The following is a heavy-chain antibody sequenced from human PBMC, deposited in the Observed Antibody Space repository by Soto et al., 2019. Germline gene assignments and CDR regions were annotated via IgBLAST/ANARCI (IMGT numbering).Heavy chain of an antibody. J-gene: IGHJ6*02. CDR2: IYPYDSDT. CDR1: GYTFTNYW. Sequence: PGESLKISCKGFGYTFTNYWVAWVRQMPGKGLEWMGIIYPYDSDTRYSPSFQGQVTLSADKSINTAYLRWNSLKASDTAMYYCARRPSNYYGVDVWGQGTTVTVSS. CDR3: ARRPSNYYGVDV. V-gene: IGHV5-51*01.